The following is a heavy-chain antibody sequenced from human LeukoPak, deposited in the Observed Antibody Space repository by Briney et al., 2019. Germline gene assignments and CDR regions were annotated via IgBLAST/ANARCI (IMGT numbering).Heavy chain of an antibody. CDR3: ASPGHSSSGDY. CDR1: GFTFSSYS. D-gene: IGHD6-13*01. V-gene: IGHV3-21*01. J-gene: IGHJ4*02. Sequence: GGSLRLSCAASGFTFSSYSMNWVRQAPGKGLEWVSSISSSSSYIYYADSVKGRFTISRDNAKNSLYLLMNSLRAEDTAVYYCASPGHSSSGDYWGQGTLVTVSS. CDR2: ISSSSSYI.